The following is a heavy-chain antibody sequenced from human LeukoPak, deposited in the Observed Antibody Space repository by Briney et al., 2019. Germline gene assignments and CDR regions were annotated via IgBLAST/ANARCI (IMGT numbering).Heavy chain of an antibody. CDR2: ISSGSSYI. V-gene: IGHV3-21*04. J-gene: IGHJ4*02. CDR1: GFTFSSYS. D-gene: IGHD2-15*01. CDR3: AKDLVVRY. Sequence: KPGGSLRLSCAASGFTFSSYSMNWVRQAPGKGLEWVSSISSGSSYIYYADSVKGRFTISRDNAKNTLYLQMNSLRAEDTAVYYCAKDLVVRYWGQGTLVTVSS.